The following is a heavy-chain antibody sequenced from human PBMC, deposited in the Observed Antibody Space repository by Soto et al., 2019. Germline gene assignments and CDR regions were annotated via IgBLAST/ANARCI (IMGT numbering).Heavy chain of an antibody. Sequence: QVQLQESGPGLVKPSETLSLTCTVSGGSISSYYWSWIRQPPGKGLEWIGYIYYSGSTNYNPSLKLRVTISVDTSKNQFSLKLSSVTAADTAVYYCARPHNSNYDYGDYPTGYFDLWGRGTLVTVSS. CDR3: ARPHNSNYDYGDYPTGYFDL. J-gene: IGHJ2*01. D-gene: IGHD4-17*01. CDR1: GGSISSYY. V-gene: IGHV4-59*01. CDR2: IYYSGST.